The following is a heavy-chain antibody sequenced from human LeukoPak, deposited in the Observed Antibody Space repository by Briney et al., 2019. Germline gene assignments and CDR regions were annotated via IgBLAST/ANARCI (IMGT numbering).Heavy chain of an antibody. J-gene: IGHJ1*01. CDR3: ARGEDGDYYFQH. V-gene: IGHV4-34*01. CDR1: GGSFSGYY. Sequence: SETLSPTCAVYGGSFSGYYWSWIRQPPGKGLEWIGEINHSGSSNYNPSLKSRVTISVDTSKNQFSLKLSSVTAADTAVYYCARGEDGDYYFQHWGQGTLVTVSS. D-gene: IGHD4-17*01. CDR2: INHSGSS.